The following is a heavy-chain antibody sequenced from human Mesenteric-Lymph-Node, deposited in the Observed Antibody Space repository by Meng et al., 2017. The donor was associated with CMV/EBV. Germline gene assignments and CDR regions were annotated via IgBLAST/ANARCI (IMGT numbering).Heavy chain of an antibody. CDR2: ISSSSSYI. CDR1: GFTFSSYS. D-gene: IGHD3-3*01. V-gene: IGHV3-21*01. J-gene: IGHJ6*02. CDR3: ARESYDFWSGYTAGYWGYGMDV. Sequence: GESLKISCAASGFTFSSYSMNWVRQAPGKGLEWVSSISSSSSYIYYADSVKGRFTISRDNAKNSLYLQMNSLRAEDTAVYYCARESYDFWSGYTAGYWGYGMDVWGQGTTVTVSS.